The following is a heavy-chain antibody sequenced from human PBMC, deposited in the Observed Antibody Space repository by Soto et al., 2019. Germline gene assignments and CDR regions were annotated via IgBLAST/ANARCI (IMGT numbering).Heavy chain of an antibody. Sequence: SETLSLTCTVSGGPISSGGYYWSWIRQHPGKGLEWIGYIYYSGSTYYNPSLKSRVTISVDTSKNQFSLKLSSVTAADTSVYYCAREKWELLRGGVDWFDPWGQGTLVTVSS. CDR2: IYYSGST. CDR3: AREKWELLRGGVDWFDP. J-gene: IGHJ5*02. D-gene: IGHD1-26*01. V-gene: IGHV4-31*03. CDR1: GGPISSGGYY.